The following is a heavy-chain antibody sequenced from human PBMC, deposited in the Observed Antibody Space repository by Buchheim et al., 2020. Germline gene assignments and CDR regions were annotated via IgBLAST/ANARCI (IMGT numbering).Heavy chain of an antibody. CDR2: IWGNGGSK. D-gene: IGHD3-3*01. J-gene: IGHJ4*02. V-gene: IGHV3-23*01. Sequence: EVQLLESGGGVVQPGGSLRLSCAASGFTFSSYAMSWVRQAPGKGLEWVAAIWGNGGSKYYADSVKGRFTISRDNSKNTLYLQMNSVRDEDTAVYYCAKTGDYDFCSGYLDYWGQGTL. CDR1: GFTFSSYA. CDR3: AKTGDYDFCSGYLDY.